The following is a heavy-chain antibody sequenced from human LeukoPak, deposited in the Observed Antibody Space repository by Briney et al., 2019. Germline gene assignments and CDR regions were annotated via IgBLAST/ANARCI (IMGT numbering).Heavy chain of an antibody. CDR3: AKVTYGDYGVDY. V-gene: IGHV3-23*01. CDR2: ISGGGGST. J-gene: IGHJ4*02. CDR1: GFTFSSYA. Sequence: GGSLRLSRAASGFTFSSYAMSWVRQAPGKGLEWVSAISGGGGSTYYADSVKGRFTISRDNSKNTLYLQMNSLRAEDTAVYYCAKVTYGDYGVDYWGQGTLVTVSS. D-gene: IGHD4-17*01.